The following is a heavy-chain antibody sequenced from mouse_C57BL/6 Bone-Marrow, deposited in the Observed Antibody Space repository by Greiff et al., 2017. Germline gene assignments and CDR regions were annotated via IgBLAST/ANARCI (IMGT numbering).Heavy chain of an antibody. J-gene: IGHJ2*01. Sequence: QVQLQQPGAELVKPGASVKLSCKASGYTFTSYCMYWVKQRPGQGLEWIGMIHPNSGSTNYNEKFKSKDTLTVDKSSSTAYMQLSSLTSEDSAVXCCARRWDGDYWGQGTTLTVSS. D-gene: IGHD4-1*01. CDR1: GYTFTSYC. CDR2: IHPNSGST. V-gene: IGHV1-64*01. CDR3: ARRWDGDY.